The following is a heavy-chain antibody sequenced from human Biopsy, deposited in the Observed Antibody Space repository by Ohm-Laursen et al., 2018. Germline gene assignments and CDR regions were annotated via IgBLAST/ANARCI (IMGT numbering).Heavy chain of an antibody. CDR3: AADINVWNVNY. Sequence: ASVKVSCKVSGYTLTALSMHWVRQAPGRGLEWMGGFAPENGRIVYSQKFQGRVTMTEDTSTSTAYMEVRRLRSDDTAVYYCAADINVWNVNYWGQGTQVIVSS. CDR1: GYTLTALS. D-gene: IGHD1-1*01. V-gene: IGHV1-24*01. CDR2: FAPENGRI. J-gene: IGHJ4*02.